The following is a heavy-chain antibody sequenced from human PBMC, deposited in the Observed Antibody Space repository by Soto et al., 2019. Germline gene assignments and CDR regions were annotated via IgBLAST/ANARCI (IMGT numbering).Heavy chain of an antibody. D-gene: IGHD6-25*01. CDR1: GGTFSNYA. CDR3: ARDLLGVGYTYGDV. Sequence: QVQLVQSGAEVKKPGSSVKVSCKASGGTFSNYALISWVRQAPGQGLEWMGGIIPIDATVNYAQKFQGRITITADESTTTASMYLGSLRSEDTAVYYCARDLLGVGYTYGDVWGQGTTVTVSS. J-gene: IGHJ6*01. V-gene: IGHV1-69*12. CDR2: IIPIDATV.